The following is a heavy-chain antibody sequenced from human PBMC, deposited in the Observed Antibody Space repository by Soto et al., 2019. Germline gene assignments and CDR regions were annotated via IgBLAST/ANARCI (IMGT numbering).Heavy chain of an antibody. J-gene: IGHJ4*02. V-gene: IGHV1-8*01. CDR3: ARAYCSGGSCYSGPLGY. Sequence: QVQLVQSGAEVKKAGASVKVTCKASGYTFTSYDINWVRQATGQGLEWMGWMNPNSGNTGYAQKFQGRVTMTRNTSISTAYMELSSLRSEDTAVYYCARAYCSGGSCYSGPLGYWRQGTLVTVSS. CDR1: GYTFTSYD. CDR2: MNPNSGNT. D-gene: IGHD2-15*01.